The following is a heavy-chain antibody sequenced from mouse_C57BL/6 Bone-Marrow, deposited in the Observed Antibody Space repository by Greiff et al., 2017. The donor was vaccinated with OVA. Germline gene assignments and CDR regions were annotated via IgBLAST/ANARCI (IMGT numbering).Heavy chain of an antibody. V-gene: IGHV2-5*01. CDR2: IWRGGST. D-gene: IGHD1-1*01. J-gene: IGHJ3*01. Sequence: VKLVESGPGLVQPSQSLSITCTVSGFSLTSYGVHWVRQSPGKGLEWLGVIWRGGSTDYNAAFMSRLSITKDNSKSQVFVKMNSLQADDTAIYDGAKEEGDDGSSWFAYWGQGTLVTVSA. CDR3: AKEEGDDGSSWFAY. CDR1: GFSLTSYG.